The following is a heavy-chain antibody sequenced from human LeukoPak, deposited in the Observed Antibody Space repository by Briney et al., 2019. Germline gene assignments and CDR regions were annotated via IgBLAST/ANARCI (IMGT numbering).Heavy chain of an antibody. D-gene: IGHD1-26*01. J-gene: IGHJ3*02. CDR3: AREMGLYDAFDI. CDR2: IYYSGST. CDR1: GGSISSGGYY. V-gene: IGHV4-31*03. Sequence: PSETLSLTCTVSGGSISSGGYYWSWIRQHPGKGLEWIGYIYYSGSTYYNPSLKSRVTISVDTSKNQFSLKLSSVTAADTAVYYCAREMGLYDAFDIWGQGTMVTVSS.